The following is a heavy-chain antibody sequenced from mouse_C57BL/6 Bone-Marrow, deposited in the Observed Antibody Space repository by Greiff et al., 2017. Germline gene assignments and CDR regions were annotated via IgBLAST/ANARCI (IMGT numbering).Heavy chain of an antibody. V-gene: IGHV5-4*01. CDR3: AREGGYYGSSPLFDY. J-gene: IGHJ2*01. CDR1: GFTFSSYA. D-gene: IGHD1-1*01. Sequence: DVMLVESGGGLVKPGGSLKLSCAASGFTFSSYAMSWVRQTPEKRLEWVATISDGGSYTYYPDNVKGRFTISRDNAKNNLYLQMSHLKSEDTAMYYCAREGGYYGSSPLFDYWGQGTTLTVSS. CDR2: ISDGGSYT.